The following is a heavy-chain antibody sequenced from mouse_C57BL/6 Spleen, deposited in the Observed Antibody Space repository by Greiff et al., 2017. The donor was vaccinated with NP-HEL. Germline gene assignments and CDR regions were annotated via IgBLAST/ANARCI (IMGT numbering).Heavy chain of an antibody. J-gene: IGHJ4*01. CDR2: IWRGGST. CDR3: AKNQFYYGSSYEMDY. D-gene: IGHD1-1*01. V-gene: IGHV2-5*01. CDR1: GFSLTSYG. Sequence: QVQLQQSGPGLVQPSQSLSITCTVSGFSLTSYGVHWVRQSPGKGLEWLGVIWRGGSTDYNAAFMSRLSITKDNSKSQVFFKMNSLQADDTAIYYCAKNQFYYGSSYEMDYWGQGTSVTVSS.